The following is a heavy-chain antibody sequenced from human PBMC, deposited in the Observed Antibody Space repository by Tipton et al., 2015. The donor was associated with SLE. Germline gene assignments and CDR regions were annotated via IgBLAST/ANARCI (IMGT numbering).Heavy chain of an antibody. J-gene: IGHJ4*02. D-gene: IGHD1-26*01. CDR1: RFSVNTYA. CDR2: LSGDDGDET. Sequence: GSLRLSCAASRFSVNTYAVSWVRQAPGKGLEWVSALSGDDGDETNYADSVRGRFTMSRDNSKNTLYPDMNSLRPEDTAVYYCAKGPSGKYYQFDHWGQGTLVTVSS. V-gene: IGHV3-23*01. CDR3: AKGPSGKYYQFDH.